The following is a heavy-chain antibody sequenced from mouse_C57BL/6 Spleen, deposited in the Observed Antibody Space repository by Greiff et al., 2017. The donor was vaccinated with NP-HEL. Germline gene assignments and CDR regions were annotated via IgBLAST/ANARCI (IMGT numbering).Heavy chain of an antibody. CDR1: GFTFSDYG. D-gene: IGHD2-1*01. J-gene: IGHJ2*01. V-gene: IGHV5-17*01. CDR2: ISSGSSTI. Sequence: EVKLVESGGGLVKPGGSLKLSCAASGFTFSDYGMHWVRQAPEKGLEWVAYISSGSSTIYYADTVKGRFTISRDNAKNTLFLQMTSLRSEDTAMYYCASGDGNYGGFDYWGQGTTLTVSS. CDR3: ASGDGNYGGFDY.